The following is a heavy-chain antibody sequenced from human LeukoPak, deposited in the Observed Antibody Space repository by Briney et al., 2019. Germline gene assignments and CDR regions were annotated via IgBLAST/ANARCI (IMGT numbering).Heavy chain of an antibody. J-gene: IGHJ6*02. D-gene: IGHD3-10*01. Sequence: GGSLRLSCAASGFTFSSYGMHWVRQAPGKGLEWVAVIWYDGSNKYYADSVKGRFTISRDNSKNTLYLQMNSLRAEDTAVYYCARMFYYGSGSYNYYYGMDVWGQGTTVTVSS. CDR1: GFTFSSYG. CDR2: IWYDGSNK. V-gene: IGHV3-33*01. CDR3: ARMFYYGSGSYNYYYGMDV.